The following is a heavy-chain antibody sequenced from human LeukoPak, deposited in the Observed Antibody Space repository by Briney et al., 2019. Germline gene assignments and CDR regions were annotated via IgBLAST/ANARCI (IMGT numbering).Heavy chain of an antibody. V-gene: IGHV4-39*07. Sequence: PSETLSLTCTVSGGSISSSSYYWGWIRQPPGKGLEWIGSIYYSGSTHYNPSLKSRVTISVDTSKNQFSLKLSSVTAADTAVYYCARAYPRGAPFDYWGQGTLVTVSS. CDR1: GGSISSSSYY. J-gene: IGHJ4*02. CDR3: ARAYPRGAPFDY. CDR2: IYYSGST.